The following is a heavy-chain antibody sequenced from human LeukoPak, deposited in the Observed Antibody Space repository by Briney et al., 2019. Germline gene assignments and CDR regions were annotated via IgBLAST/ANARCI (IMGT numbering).Heavy chain of an antibody. CDR1: GFTFSSSA. D-gene: IGHD3-22*01. Sequence: GGSLRLSCAASGFTFSSSAMSWVRQAPGKGLEWVSAISGNGGSTYYADSVKGRFTISRDNSKNTLYLQMNSLRAEGTAVYFCASQKENFYDSSGNNWGQGTLVTVSS. CDR3: ASQKENFYDSSGNN. V-gene: IGHV3-23*01. CDR2: ISGNGGST. J-gene: IGHJ4*02.